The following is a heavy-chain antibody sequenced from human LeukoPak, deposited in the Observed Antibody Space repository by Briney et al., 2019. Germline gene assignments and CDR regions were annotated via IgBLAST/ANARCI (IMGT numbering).Heavy chain of an antibody. CDR3: ANEFDFRFLGWLAPDY. CDR2: MNFDGSNQ. J-gene: IGHJ4*02. D-gene: IGHD3-3*01. V-gene: IGHV3-30*02. Sequence: RTGGSLRLSCAASGFTFSIYGMHWVRQAPGKGLEWVAFMNFDGSNQYYADSVKGRFTISRDNSKNNLYLQMKSLRAEDTSVYYCANEFDFRFLGWLAPDYWGQGTLVTVSS. CDR1: GFTFSIYG.